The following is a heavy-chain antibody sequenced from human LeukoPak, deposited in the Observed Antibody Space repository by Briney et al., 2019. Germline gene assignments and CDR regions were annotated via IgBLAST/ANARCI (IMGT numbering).Heavy chain of an antibody. CDR2: IWYDGSNK. Sequence: GGSLRLSCAASGFTFNNYGMHWVRQAPGKGPEWVAVIWYDGSNKYYADSVKGRFTISRDNSKNMLYLQMNSLRAEDTAVYYCARGNVGIGFYWYFDLWGRGTLVTVSS. D-gene: IGHD2-15*01. J-gene: IGHJ2*01. CDR3: ARGNVGIGFYWYFDL. CDR1: GFTFNNYG. V-gene: IGHV3-33*01.